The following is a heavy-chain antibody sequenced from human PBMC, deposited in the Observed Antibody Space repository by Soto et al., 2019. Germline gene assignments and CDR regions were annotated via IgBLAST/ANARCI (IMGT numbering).Heavy chain of an antibody. J-gene: IGHJ6*02. CDR3: ARDPGYSSGWYTLYYYYGMDV. CDR2: ISAYNGNT. Sequence: GASVKVSCKASGYTFTSYGISWVRQAPGQGLEWMGWISAYNGNTNYAQKLQGRVTMTTDTSTSTAYMELRSLRSDDTAVYYCARDPGYSSGWYTLYYYYGMDVWGQGTTVTVSS. CDR1: GYTFTSYG. V-gene: IGHV1-18*01. D-gene: IGHD6-19*01.